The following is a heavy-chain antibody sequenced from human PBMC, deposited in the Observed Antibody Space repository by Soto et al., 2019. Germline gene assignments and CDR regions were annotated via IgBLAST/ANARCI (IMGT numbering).Heavy chain of an antibody. CDR2: IYHSGST. J-gene: IGHJ3*02. V-gene: IGHV4-30-2*01. D-gene: IGHD3-22*01. Sequence: NPSETLSLTCAVSGGSISSGGYSWSWIRQPPGKGLEWIGYIYHSGSTYYNPSLKSRVTISVDRSKNQFSLKLSSVTAADTAVYYCAGGGDSSGYYRSGAFDIWGQGTMVTVS. CDR3: AGGGDSSGYYRSGAFDI. CDR1: GGSISSGGYS.